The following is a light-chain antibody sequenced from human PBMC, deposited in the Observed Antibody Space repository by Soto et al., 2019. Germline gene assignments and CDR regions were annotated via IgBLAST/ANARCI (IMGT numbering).Light chain of an antibody. CDR2: DAS. V-gene: IGKV1-33*01. CDR1: QDISNY. CDR3: QQYDNPPYT. J-gene: IGKJ2*01. Sequence: DIQMTQSPSSLSASVGDRVTITCQASQDISNYLNWYQQKPGKAPKLLIYDASNLETGVPSRFSGSGSGTDFTLTISSLQPEDIATYYCQQYDNPPYTFGQGTKLEIK.